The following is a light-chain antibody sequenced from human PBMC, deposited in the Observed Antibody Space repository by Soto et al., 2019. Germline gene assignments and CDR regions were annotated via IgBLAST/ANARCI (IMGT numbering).Light chain of an antibody. V-gene: IGKV2-30*01. CDR2: KVS. CDR3: MQGTQSPYT. CDR1: QSLVYSDGNTY. Sequence: DVVMTQSPLSLPVTLGQPASISCRSSQSLVYSDGNTYLNWFQQRPGQSPRRLIYKVSNRDSGVPDRLSGSGSGTDFTLKISRVEAEDVGVYYCMQGTQSPYTFGQGTKLEIK. J-gene: IGKJ2*01.